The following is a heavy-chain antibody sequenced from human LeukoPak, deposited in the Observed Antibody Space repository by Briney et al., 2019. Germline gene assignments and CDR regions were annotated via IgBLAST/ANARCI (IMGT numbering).Heavy chain of an antibody. D-gene: IGHD4-17*01. V-gene: IGHV3-23*01. CDR1: GFTFSSYA. Sequence: GGSLRLSCAASGFTFSSYAMSWVRQAPGKGLEWVSTFSGSGGSTHYADSVKGRFTISRDNSKNTLYLQMNSLRAEDTAVYYCARDRGHGDPEGDYYYYMDVWGKGTTVTISS. J-gene: IGHJ6*03. CDR2: FSGSGGST. CDR3: ARDRGHGDPEGDYYYYMDV.